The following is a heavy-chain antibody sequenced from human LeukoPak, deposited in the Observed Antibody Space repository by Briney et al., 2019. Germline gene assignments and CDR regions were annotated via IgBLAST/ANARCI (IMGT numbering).Heavy chain of an antibody. D-gene: IGHD2-2*02. CDR3: AKSAQTCSSTSCYTGYYYGMDV. CDR1: GFTFSSYA. J-gene: IGHJ6*02. CDR2: ISGSGGST. Sequence: GGSLRLSCAASGFTFSSYAMSWVRQAPGKGLEWVSGISGSGGSTYYADSVKGRFTISRDNSKNTLYLQMNSLRAEDTAVYYCAKSAQTCSSTSCYTGYYYGMDVWGQGTTVTVSS. V-gene: IGHV3-23*01.